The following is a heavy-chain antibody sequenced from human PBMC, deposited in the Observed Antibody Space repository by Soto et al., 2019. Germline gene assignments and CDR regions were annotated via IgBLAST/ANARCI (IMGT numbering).Heavy chain of an antibody. CDR2: IYPGDSDT. J-gene: IGHJ4*02. V-gene: IGHV5-51*01. D-gene: IGHD1-7*01. CDR1: GYSFTSYW. Sequence: GESLKISCKGSGYSFTSYWIGWVRQMPGKGLEWMGIIYPGDSDTRYSPSFQGQVTISADKSISTAYLQWSSLKASDTAMYYCARRHNWNYGRTNHFDYWGQGTLVTVPQ. CDR3: ARRHNWNYGRTNHFDY.